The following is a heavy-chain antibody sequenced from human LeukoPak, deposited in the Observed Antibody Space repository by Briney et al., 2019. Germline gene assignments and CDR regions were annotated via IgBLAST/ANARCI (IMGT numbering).Heavy chain of an antibody. J-gene: IGHJ5*02. Sequence: QPGGSLRLSCAASGFTFSTYSMNWVRQAPGKGRVWVSYISSSTSTIYYADSVKGRFTISRDNAKNSLYLQMNSLRAEDTAVYYCARVLPYDYINRFDRWGQGTLVTVSS. CDR2: ISSSTSTI. CDR1: GFTFSTYS. CDR3: ARVLPYDYINRFDR. D-gene: IGHD4-11*01. V-gene: IGHV3-48*01.